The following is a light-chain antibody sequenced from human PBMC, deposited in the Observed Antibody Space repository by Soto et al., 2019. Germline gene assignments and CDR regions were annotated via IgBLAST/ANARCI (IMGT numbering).Light chain of an antibody. CDR2: EVS. V-gene: IGLV2-23*02. CDR3: CSFAGSSNLYV. Sequence: LTQPASVSGSPGQSITISCTGTTSDVGSYDLVSWYQHHPGKAPKLLIYEVSKRPSGVSDRFSGSKSGNTASLTISGLQTEDEADYYCCSFAGSSNLYVFGTGTKVTVL. J-gene: IGLJ1*01. CDR1: TSDVGSYDL.